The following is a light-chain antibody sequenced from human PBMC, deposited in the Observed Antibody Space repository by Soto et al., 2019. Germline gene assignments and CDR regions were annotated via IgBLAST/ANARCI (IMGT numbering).Light chain of an antibody. Sequence: EIVLTQSPATLSMSPGERATLSCRASQSVSSYLAWYQQKPGQAPRLLIYDASNKATGIPASFSGSGPGTDFSRAIRSQEFEDFAVDYGQQRSNWPRFTFGPGTKGVIK. CDR2: DAS. CDR3: QQRSNWPRFT. V-gene: IGKV3-11*01. CDR1: QSVSSY. J-gene: IGKJ3*01.